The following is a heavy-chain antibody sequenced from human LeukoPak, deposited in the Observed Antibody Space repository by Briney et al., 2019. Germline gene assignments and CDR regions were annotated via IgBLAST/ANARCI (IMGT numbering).Heavy chain of an antibody. D-gene: IGHD4-23*01. CDR2: ISYDGSNK. Sequence: GGSLRLSCAASGFTFSSYAMHWVRQAPGKGLEWVAVISYDGSNKYYADSVKGRFTISRDNSKNTLYLQMNSLRAEDTAVYYCARDFGYGGPYYFDYWGQGTLVTASS. J-gene: IGHJ4*02. CDR3: ARDFGYGGPYYFDY. CDR1: GFTFSSYA. V-gene: IGHV3-30-3*01.